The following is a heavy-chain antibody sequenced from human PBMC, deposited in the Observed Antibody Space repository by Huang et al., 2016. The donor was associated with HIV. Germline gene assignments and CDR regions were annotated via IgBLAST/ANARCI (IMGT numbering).Heavy chain of an antibody. Sequence: LVESGGGVVQPGGSRRLSCAGSTATFNAYWMSWVRQRPGQGREWVANIKQDGSEKYYRDSVEGRFNISRDNVKKLLFLEMNNLRVADTAVYYCATKASAMDIWGQGTTVIVSS. J-gene: IGHJ6*02. CDR1: TATFNAYW. CDR3: ATKASAMDI. CDR2: IKQDGSEK. D-gene: IGHD1-7*01. V-gene: IGHV3-7*01.